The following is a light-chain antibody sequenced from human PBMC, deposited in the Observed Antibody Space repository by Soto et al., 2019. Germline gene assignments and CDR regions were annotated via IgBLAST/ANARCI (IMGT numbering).Light chain of an antibody. J-gene: IGKJ2*01. CDR1: QSIDSS. CDR3: QQYKSYPVT. Sequence: DIQMTQSPSTLSASVGDRVTVTCRASQSIDSSLAWYQQKPGKAPKILIQKASSLESGVPSRFSGSRSGTEFTLTISSLQPDDFATYYCQQYKSYPVTLGQGTKLEIK. V-gene: IGKV1-5*03. CDR2: KAS.